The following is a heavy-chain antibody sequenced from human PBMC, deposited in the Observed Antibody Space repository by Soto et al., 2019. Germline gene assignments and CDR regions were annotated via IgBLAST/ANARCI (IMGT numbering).Heavy chain of an antibody. D-gene: IGHD3-16*01. CDR2: INEDGSDY. CDR3: GRTGDGHHYVIDY. J-gene: IGHJ4*02. V-gene: IGHV3-7*01. Sequence: SAGSLRLSCAASGFTFSSYWMNWVRQPPGKGIEWVANINEDGSDYKDVDSVNGRLTVSRDNAKNLLFLQMKSLRVEDTCVDYCGRTGDGHHYVIDYWGQGALVTVSS. CDR1: GFTFSSYW.